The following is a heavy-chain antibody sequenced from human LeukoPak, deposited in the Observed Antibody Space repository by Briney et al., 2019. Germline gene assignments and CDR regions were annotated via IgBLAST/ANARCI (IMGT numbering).Heavy chain of an antibody. J-gene: IGHJ4*02. CDR2: IKGDASEI. Sequence: GSLRLSCAASGFTFSTYWMSWVRQAPGKGLEWVANIKGDASEIRYVDSVKGRFTISRDNGKNSLYLQMNSLRAEDTAVYYCASQTSAKGFDFWGQGTLVTVSS. V-gene: IGHV3-7*05. CDR3: ASQTSAKGFDF. D-gene: IGHD2-2*01. CDR1: GFTFSTYW.